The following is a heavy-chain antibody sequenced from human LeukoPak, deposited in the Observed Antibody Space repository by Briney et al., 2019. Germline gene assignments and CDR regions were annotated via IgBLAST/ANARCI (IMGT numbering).Heavy chain of an antibody. CDR1: GFTFSSYG. CDR2: IWYDGSNK. J-gene: IGHJ4*02. Sequence: GGSLRLSCAASGFTFSSYGMHWVRQAPGKGLEWVAVIWYDGSNKYYAGSVKGRFTISRDNSKNTLYLQMNSLRAEDTAVYYCARAIQLWSSDYWGQGTLVTVSS. D-gene: IGHD5-18*01. V-gene: IGHV3-33*01. CDR3: ARAIQLWSSDY.